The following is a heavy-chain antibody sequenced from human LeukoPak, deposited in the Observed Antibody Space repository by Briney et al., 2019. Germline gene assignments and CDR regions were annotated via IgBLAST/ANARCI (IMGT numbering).Heavy chain of an antibody. V-gene: IGHV1-46*01. CDR3: ARVWDIYGPFDY. CDR2: LNPTTGSA. Sequence: ASVKVSCKASGYTFTSYYIHWVRQAPGQGLEWMGILNPTTGSATYAQNVQGRVAMTSDTSTSTVYMEMSSLTSEDTAVYYCARVWDIYGPFDYWGQGTLVTVSS. J-gene: IGHJ4*02. CDR1: GYTFTSYY. D-gene: IGHD3-3*02.